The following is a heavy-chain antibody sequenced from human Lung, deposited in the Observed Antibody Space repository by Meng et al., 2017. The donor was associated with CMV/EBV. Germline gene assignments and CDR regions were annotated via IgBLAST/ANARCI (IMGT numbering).Heavy chain of an antibody. D-gene: IGHD4-17*01. CDR3: VRAVHGLEI. Sequence: ASVKVSCKASGYTLTTYGINWVRQAPGQGLEWMGWVNPYNGDGGYAQRFQGRVTVTTDTSINTAYLELTSLRSDDTAVYYCVRAVHGLEIWGQGTTVTV. CDR2: VNPYNGDG. CDR1: GYTLTTYG. J-gene: IGHJ6*02. V-gene: IGHV1-8*01.